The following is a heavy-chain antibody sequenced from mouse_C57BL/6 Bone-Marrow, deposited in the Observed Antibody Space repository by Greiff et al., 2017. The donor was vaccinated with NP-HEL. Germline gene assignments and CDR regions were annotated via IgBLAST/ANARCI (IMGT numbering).Heavy chain of an antibody. Sequence: EVQLQQSGAELVRPGASVKLSCTASGFNIKDDYMHWVKQRPEQGLEWIGWIDPENGDTEYASKLQGKATITADTSSNTAYLQLSSLTSEDTAVYYCTPYGYGGYWGQGTTLTVSS. J-gene: IGHJ2*01. D-gene: IGHD2-2*01. CDR2: IDPENGDT. CDR3: TPYGYGGY. CDR1: GFNIKDDY. V-gene: IGHV14-4*01.